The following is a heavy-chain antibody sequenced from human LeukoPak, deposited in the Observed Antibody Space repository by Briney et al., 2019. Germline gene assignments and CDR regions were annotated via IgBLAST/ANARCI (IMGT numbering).Heavy chain of an antibody. D-gene: IGHD3-3*01. J-gene: IGHJ5*02. CDR2: INHSGST. CDR1: GGPFSGYY. CDR3: ARDGRLRFLEWPTRSWFDP. Sequence: SETLSLTCAVYGGPFSGYYWSWIRQPPGKGLEWIGEINHSGSTNYNPSLKSRVTISVDTSKNQFSLKLSSVTAADTAVYYCARDGRLRFLEWPTRSWFDPWGQGTLVTVSS. V-gene: IGHV4-34*01.